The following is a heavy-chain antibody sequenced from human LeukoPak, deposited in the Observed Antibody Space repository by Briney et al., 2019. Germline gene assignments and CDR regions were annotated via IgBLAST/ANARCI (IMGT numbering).Heavy chain of an antibody. CDR3: AKDFVGVAVAGL. D-gene: IGHD6-19*01. CDR1: GFTFSSYE. J-gene: IGHJ4*02. V-gene: IGHV3-48*03. CDR2: ISSSGSTI. Sequence: GGSLRLSCAASGFTFSSYEMNWVRQAPGKGLEWVSYISSSGSTIYYADSVKGRFTISRDNAKNSLYLQMNSLRAEDTAVYYCAKDFVGVAVAGLWGQGSLVTVSS.